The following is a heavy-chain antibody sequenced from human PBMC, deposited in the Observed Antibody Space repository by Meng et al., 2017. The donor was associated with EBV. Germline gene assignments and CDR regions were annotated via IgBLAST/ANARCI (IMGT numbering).Heavy chain of an antibody. CDR1: GGSFSGYY. Sequence: QVQLQQWGAXLLKPXXXLSLTCAVYGGSFSGYYWSWIRQPQGKGLEWIGEINHSGSTNYHPSLKSRVTISVDTSKNQFSLKLSSVTAADTAVYYCARGSYGSGSYFDYWGHGTLVTVSS. CDR2: INHSGST. J-gene: IGHJ4*01. D-gene: IGHD3-10*01. CDR3: ARGSYGSGSYFDY. V-gene: IGHV4-34*01.